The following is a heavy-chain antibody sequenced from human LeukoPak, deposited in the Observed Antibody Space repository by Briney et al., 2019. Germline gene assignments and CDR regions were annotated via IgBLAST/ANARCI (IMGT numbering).Heavy chain of an antibody. CDR1: GFSFSSFS. J-gene: IGHJ4*02. CDR2: IKQDGGEK. CDR3: AREGYYYDYGSGSYYNLDY. Sequence: GGSLRLSCAASGFSFSSFSMTWVRQAPGKGLEWVANIKQDGGEKYYVDSVKGRFNISRDNAKNSLYLRMNSLRGEDTAVYYCAREGYYYDYGSGSYYNLDYWGQGTLVTVSS. V-gene: IGHV3-7*01. D-gene: IGHD3-10*01.